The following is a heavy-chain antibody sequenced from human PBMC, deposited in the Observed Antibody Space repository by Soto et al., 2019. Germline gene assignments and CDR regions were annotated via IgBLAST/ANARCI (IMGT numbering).Heavy chain of an antibody. CDR2: ISAYNGNT. CDR3: ARWQYAFWSGSLWYGMDV. J-gene: IGHJ6*01. V-gene: IGHV1-18*01. Sequence: ASVKVSCKASGYTFTSYGISWVRQAPGQGLEWMGWISAYNGNTNYAQKLQGRVTMTTDTSTSTAYMELRSLRSDDTAVYYCARWQYAFWSGSLWYGMDVWGKGTRVRVSS. D-gene: IGHD3-3*01. CDR1: GYTFTSYG.